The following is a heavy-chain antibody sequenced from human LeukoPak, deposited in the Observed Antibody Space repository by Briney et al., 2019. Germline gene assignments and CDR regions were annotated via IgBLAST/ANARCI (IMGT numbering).Heavy chain of an antibody. D-gene: IGHD1-1*01. CDR1: GGSISSGSYY. CDR3: ARDRPNWTTGASAFDI. J-gene: IGHJ3*02. V-gene: IGHV4-61*02. Sequence: PSETLSLTCTVSGGSISSGSYYWSWIRQPAGKGLEWIGRIYTSGSTNYNPSLKSRVTISVDTSKNQFSLKLSSVTAADTAVYYCARDRPNWTTGASAFDIWGQGTMVTVSS. CDR2: IYTSGST.